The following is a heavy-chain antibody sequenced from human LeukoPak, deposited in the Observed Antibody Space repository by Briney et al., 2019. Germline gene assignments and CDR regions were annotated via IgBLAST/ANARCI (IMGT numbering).Heavy chain of an antibody. CDR1: GGSFSGYY. CDR2: INHSGST. J-gene: IGHJ5*02. CDR3: AKDLGYCSNTSGPNWFYP. Sequence: SETLSLTCAVYGGSFSGYYWSWIRQPPGKGLEWIGEINHSGSTNYNPSLKSRVTISVDTSKNQFSLKLSSVTAADTAVYYCAKDLGYCSNTSGPNWFYPWGHGTLFTVSS. D-gene: IGHD2-2*01. V-gene: IGHV4-34*01.